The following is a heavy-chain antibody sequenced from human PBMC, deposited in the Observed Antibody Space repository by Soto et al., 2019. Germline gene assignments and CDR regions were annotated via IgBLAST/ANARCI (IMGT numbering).Heavy chain of an antibody. D-gene: IGHD3-10*01. CDR2: ISSSSSYI. CDR1: GFTFSSYS. J-gene: IGHJ4*02. Sequence: EVQLVESGGGLVKPGGSLRLSCAASGFTFSSYSMNWVRQAPGKGLEWVSSISSSSSYIYYADSVKGRFTISRDNAKNSLYLQMNSLRAEDTAVYYCARHGSGSYYNGIGYWGQGTLVTVSS. V-gene: IGHV3-21*01. CDR3: ARHGSGSYYNGIGY.